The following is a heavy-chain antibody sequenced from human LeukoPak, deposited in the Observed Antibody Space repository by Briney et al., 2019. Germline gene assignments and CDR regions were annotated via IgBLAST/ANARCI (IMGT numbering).Heavy chain of an antibody. J-gene: IGHJ3*02. V-gene: IGHV1-2*02. Sequence: ASVKVSCKASGYTFTSYDINWVRQVPGQGLEWMGWINPNSGGTNYAQKFQGRVTMTRDTSISTAYMELSRLRSDDTAVYYCARVAVGATTHDAFDIWGQGTMVTVSS. CDR2: INPNSGGT. CDR3: ARVAVGATTHDAFDI. CDR1: GYTFTSYD. D-gene: IGHD1-26*01.